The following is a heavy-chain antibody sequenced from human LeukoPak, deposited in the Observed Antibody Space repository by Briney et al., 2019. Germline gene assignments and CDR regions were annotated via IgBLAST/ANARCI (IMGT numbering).Heavy chain of an antibody. CDR2: VNPNSGNT. Sequence: ASVKVSCKASGYTFTSYDLNWVRQATGQGGEWMGWVNPNSGNTGYAQKFQGRVTLTRNTSISTAYMELSSLRSEDTAVYYCAVFGYYYDSSAAFDIWGQGTMVTVSS. J-gene: IGHJ3*02. CDR3: AVFGYYYDSSAAFDI. V-gene: IGHV1-8*01. D-gene: IGHD3-22*01. CDR1: GYTFTSYD.